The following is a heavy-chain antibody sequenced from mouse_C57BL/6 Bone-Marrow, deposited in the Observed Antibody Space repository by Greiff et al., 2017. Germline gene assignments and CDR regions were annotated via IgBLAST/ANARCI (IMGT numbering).Heavy chain of an antibody. CDR1: GYTFTSYW. Sequence: VQLQQPGAELVMPGASVKLSCKASGYTFTSYWMHWVKQRPGQGLEWIGEIDPSDSYTNYNQKFKGKSTLTVDKSSSTAYMQLSSLTSEDSAVYYCARGGEVYYDYDYWGKGTTLTVSS. CDR3: ARGGEVYYDYDY. CDR2: IDPSDSYT. V-gene: IGHV1-69*01. J-gene: IGHJ2*01. D-gene: IGHD2-4*01.